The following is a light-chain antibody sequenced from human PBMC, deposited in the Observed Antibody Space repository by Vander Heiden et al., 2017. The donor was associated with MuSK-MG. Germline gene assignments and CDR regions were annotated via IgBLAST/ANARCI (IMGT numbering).Light chain of an antibody. CDR2: WAS. Sequence: EIVMTQSPDSLAVSLGARATINCKSSQSVLYSYNHRNYLAWYQPNPGQPPKLLIYWASTRESGVPDRFSGSGSGTDFTLTISSLQAEDVAVYYCQQYYSAPLTFGGGTKVEIK. CDR3: QQYYSAPLT. J-gene: IGKJ4*01. CDR1: QSVLYSYNHRNY. V-gene: IGKV4-1*01.